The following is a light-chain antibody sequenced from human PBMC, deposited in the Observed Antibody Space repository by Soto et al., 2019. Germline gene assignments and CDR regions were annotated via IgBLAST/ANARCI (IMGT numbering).Light chain of an antibody. Sequence: LPQSTDPKCLAPGISADLAVRASQSVSGMYLAWYQQKPGQAPRLLIYGTSNRATGIPDRFCVSGCGRDLSLTCGSRVPDDLVLYVCRQYDQSPVTFGPGTKVDI. J-gene: IGKJ3*01. V-gene: IGKV3-20*01. CDR3: RQYDQSPVT. CDR2: GTS. CDR1: QSVSGMY.